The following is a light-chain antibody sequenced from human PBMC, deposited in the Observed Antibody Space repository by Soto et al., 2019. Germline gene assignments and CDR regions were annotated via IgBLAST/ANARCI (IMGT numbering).Light chain of an antibody. CDR3: QQYNKWPPLT. J-gene: IGKJ4*01. CDR1: QHVGSN. CDR2: GAS. Sequence: EIVRTQSPATLSGSPGERATLSCGTSQHVGSNLAWYQQRPGQAPRLLIYGASTRATDIPARFSGSGSGTEFTLTISSLQSEDFAVYFCQQYNKWPPLTFGGGTKVDIK. V-gene: IGKV3-15*01.